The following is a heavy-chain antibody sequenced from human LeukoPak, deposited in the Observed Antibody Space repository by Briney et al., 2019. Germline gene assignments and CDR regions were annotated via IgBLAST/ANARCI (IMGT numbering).Heavy chain of an antibody. D-gene: IGHD3-22*01. Sequence: SETLSLTCAVYGGSFSGYYWSWIRQPPGKGLEWIGEINHSGSTNYNPSLKSRVTISVDTSKNQFSLKLSSVTAADTAVYYCAREIFHFDSSSYYYAPWGQGTLVTVSS. J-gene: IGHJ5*02. V-gene: IGHV4-34*01. CDR3: AREIFHFDSSSYYYAP. CDR1: GGSFSGYY. CDR2: INHSGST.